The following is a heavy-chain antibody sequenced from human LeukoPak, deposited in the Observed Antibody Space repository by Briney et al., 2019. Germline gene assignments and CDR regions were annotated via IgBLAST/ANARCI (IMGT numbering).Heavy chain of an antibody. CDR2: INTNTGNP. CDR3: ARGGQLVQNYYYYYMDV. CDR1: GYTFTSYA. D-gene: IGHD6-13*01. Sequence: ASVKVSCKASGYTFTSYAMNWVRQAPGQGLEWMGWINTNTGNPTYAQGFTGRFVFSLDTSVSTAYLQISSLKAEDTAVYYCARGGQLVQNYYYYYMDVWGKGTTVTVSS. J-gene: IGHJ6*03. V-gene: IGHV7-4-1*02.